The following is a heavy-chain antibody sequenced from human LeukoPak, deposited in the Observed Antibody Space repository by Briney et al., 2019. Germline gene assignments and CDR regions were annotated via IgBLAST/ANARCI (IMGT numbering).Heavy chain of an antibody. CDR2: INPNSGGT. D-gene: IGHD6-19*01. CDR3: ARDRRYSSAWYDEGGYYFDY. CDR1: GFTLTSYG. Sequence: GASVKVSCKVSGFTLTSYGISWVRQAPGQGLEWMGWINPNSGGTKYVQKFQGRVTVTRDTSISTAYMELSRLRSDDTAVYYCARDRRYSSAWYDEGGYYFDYWGQGTPVTVSS. J-gene: IGHJ4*02. V-gene: IGHV1-2*02.